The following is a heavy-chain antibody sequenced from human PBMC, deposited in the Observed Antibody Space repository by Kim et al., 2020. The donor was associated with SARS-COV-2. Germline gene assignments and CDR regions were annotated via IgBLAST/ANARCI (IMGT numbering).Heavy chain of an antibody. J-gene: IGHJ4*02. D-gene: IGHD5-12*01. CDR3: ASGINRDSGSNGGDY. CDR2: IIPILGIA. V-gene: IGHV1-69*02. CDR1: GGTFSSYT. Sequence: SVKVSCKASGGTFSSYTISWVRQAPGQGLEWMGRIIPILGIANYAQKFQGRVTITADKSTSTAYMELSSLRSEDTAVYYCASGINRDSGSNGGDYWGQGTLVTVSS.